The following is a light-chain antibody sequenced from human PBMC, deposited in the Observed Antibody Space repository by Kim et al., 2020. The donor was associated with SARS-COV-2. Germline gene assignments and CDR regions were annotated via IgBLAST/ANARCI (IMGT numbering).Light chain of an antibody. Sequence: GQAITVSCTGTSSDVRSYNLVSWYQQHPGKAPKLMIYGGSKRPSGVSNRFSGSKSGNTASLTISGLQAEDGADYYCCSYAGSSTYVFGTGTKVTVL. CDR3: CSYAGSSTYV. CDR2: GGS. V-gene: IGLV2-23*01. J-gene: IGLJ1*01. CDR1: SSDVRSYNL.